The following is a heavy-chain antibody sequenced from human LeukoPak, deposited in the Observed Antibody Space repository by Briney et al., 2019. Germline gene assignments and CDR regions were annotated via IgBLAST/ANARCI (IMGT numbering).Heavy chain of an antibody. Sequence: GGSLRLSCAASGFTFSNAWMSWVRQAPGKGLEWFGRIKSKTDGGTTDYAAPVKGRFTISRDDSKNTLYLQMNSLKTEDTAVYYCTTDHDYGDYSVDYWGQGTLVTVSS. V-gene: IGHV3-15*01. CDR1: GFTFSNAW. CDR2: IKSKTDGGTT. CDR3: TTDHDYGDYSVDY. J-gene: IGHJ4*02. D-gene: IGHD4-17*01.